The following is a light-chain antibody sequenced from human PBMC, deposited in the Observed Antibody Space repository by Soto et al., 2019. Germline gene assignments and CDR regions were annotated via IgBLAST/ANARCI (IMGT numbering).Light chain of an antibody. CDR3: QSYDTSLSGRVV. Sequence: QSVLTQPPSVSGAPGQRVTMSCTGSSSNIGAGCDVHWYQHLPGTAPKLLIYGNTNRPSGVPDRFSGSKSGTSASLAITGLQAEDEADYYCQSYDTSLSGRVVFGGGTKLTVL. CDR1: SSNIGAGCD. CDR2: GNT. V-gene: IGLV1-40*01. J-gene: IGLJ2*01.